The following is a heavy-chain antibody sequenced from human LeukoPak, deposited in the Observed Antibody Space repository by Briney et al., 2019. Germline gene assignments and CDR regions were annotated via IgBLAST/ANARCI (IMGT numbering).Heavy chain of an antibody. Sequence: PGGSPRLSCTASGFTFGDYAMSWVRQAPGKGLEWVGFIRSKAYGGTTEYAAPVKGRFTISIDDSKSIAYLQMNSLKTEDTAVYYCTRVGEDYYDSSGYYSDAFDIWGQGTMVTVSS. V-gene: IGHV3-49*04. CDR1: GFTFGDYA. J-gene: IGHJ3*02. CDR3: TRVGEDYYDSSGYYSDAFDI. CDR2: IRSKAYGGTT. D-gene: IGHD3-22*01.